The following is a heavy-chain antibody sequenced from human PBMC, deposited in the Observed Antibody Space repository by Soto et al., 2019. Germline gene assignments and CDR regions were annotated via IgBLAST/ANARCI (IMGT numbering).Heavy chain of an antibody. V-gene: IGHV1-46*01. Sequence: ASVKVSCKGSGYIFITSYMHWVRQAPGQGLEWMGIINPADGSATLAQKFQGRVTMTRDTSTSTVYMELTGLTSEDTAVFFCARSGGYDQPDQFDNWGQGTLVTVSS. CDR3: ARSGGYDQPDQFDN. CDR2: INPADGSA. D-gene: IGHD1-26*01. CDR1: GYIFITSY. J-gene: IGHJ4*02.